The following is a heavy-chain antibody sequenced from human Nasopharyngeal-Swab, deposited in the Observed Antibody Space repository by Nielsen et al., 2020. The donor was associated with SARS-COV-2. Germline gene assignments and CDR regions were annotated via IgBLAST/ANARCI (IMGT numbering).Heavy chain of an antibody. CDR3: VRGPVEGATGYFQH. J-gene: IGHJ1*01. CDR2: INMYGTTT. V-gene: IGHV3-74*03. Sequence: GGSLRLSCAASGFTFSNYCMHWVRQAPGKGLVWVARINMYGTTTTHADSVKGRFTISRDNAKNTLSLQMNSLTPEDTAVYFCVRGPVEGATGYFQHWGQGTLVTVSS. D-gene: IGHD1-26*01. CDR1: GFTFSNYC.